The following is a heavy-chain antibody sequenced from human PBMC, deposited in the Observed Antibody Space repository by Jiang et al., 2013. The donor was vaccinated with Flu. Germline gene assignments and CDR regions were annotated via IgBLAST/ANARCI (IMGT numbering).Heavy chain of an antibody. Sequence: SGGGVVQPGRSLRLSCAASGFTFSSYAMHWVRQAPGKGLEWVAVISYDGSNKYYADSVKGRFTISRDNSKNTLYLQMNSLRAEDTAVYYCARSPTSSWYNLDYWGQGTLVTVSS. CDR3: ARSPTSSWYNLDY. CDR2: ISYDGSNK. D-gene: IGHD6-13*01. CDR1: GFTFSSYA. J-gene: IGHJ4*02. V-gene: IGHV3-30*01.